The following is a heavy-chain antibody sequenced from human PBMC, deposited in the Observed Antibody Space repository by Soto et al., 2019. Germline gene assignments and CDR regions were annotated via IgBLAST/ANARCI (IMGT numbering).Heavy chain of an antibody. CDR3: AGGERDWNYISDY. CDR2: IITYNGNT. J-gene: IGHJ4*02. D-gene: IGHD1-7*01. Sequence: QVQLVQSGDEVKKSGASVKVSCKASGYTFINYAISWVRQAPGQGLEWMGWIITYNGNTNYAQKLQGRVTMTTDTSTSTAYMELRSLRSDDTAVYYCAGGERDWNYISDYWGQGTLVTVSS. V-gene: IGHV1-18*01. CDR1: GYTFINYA.